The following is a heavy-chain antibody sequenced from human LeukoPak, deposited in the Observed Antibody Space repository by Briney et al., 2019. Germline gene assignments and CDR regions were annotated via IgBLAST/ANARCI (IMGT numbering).Heavy chain of an antibody. V-gene: IGHV3-7*01. CDR3: ARFVSGAFDI. CDR2: IKQDGSQK. D-gene: IGHD3-10*01. Sequence: GGSLRLSCVASRFTFSSFWMTWVRQAPGKGLEWVASIKQDGSQKNYVDSVKGRVAISRDNARNSLNLQMNSLRVEDTAIYYCARFVSGAFDIWGQGTMVTVSS. CDR1: RFTFSSFW. J-gene: IGHJ3*02.